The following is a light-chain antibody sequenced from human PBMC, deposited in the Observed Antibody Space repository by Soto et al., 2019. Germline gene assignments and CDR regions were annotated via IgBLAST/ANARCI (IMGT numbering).Light chain of an antibody. Sequence: QSALTQPASVSGSPGQSITISCTGASTDVDGYDYVSWYQQHPGQAPKLMIYDVNNRPSGVSYRFSGSKSGDTASLTISGLQAEDDADYYCSSYTSSAPFYVFGTGTQLTV. CDR3: SSYTSSAPFYV. J-gene: IGLJ1*01. CDR1: STDVDGYDY. V-gene: IGLV2-14*03. CDR2: DVN.